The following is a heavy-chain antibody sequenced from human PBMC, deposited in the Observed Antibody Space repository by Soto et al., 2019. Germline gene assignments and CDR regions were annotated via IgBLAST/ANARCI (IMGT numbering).Heavy chain of an antibody. D-gene: IGHD6-19*01. V-gene: IGHV1-3*04. Sequence: QVQLVQSGAEVKKPGASVKVSCKASGYSFTTFDLHWVRQAPGQRLEWMGWIDTVSGKSKYSEIFQGRVTITGDTSATTAYMELSSLRFEDTAVYYCAMSRGWWSFDYWGQGTLITVSS. CDR2: IDTVSGKS. CDR1: GYSFTTFD. CDR3: AMSRGWWSFDY. J-gene: IGHJ4*02.